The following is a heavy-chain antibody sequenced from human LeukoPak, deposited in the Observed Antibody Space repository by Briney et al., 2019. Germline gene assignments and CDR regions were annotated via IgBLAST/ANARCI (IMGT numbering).Heavy chain of an antibody. V-gene: IGHV1-69*13. CDR3: GRGYYDILTGYWTNDAFDI. CDR2: IIPIFGTA. D-gene: IGHD3-9*01. J-gene: IGHJ3*02. Sequence: SVKVSCKASGGTFSSYAISWVRQAPGQGLEWMGGIIPIFGTANYAQKFQGRVTITADESTSTAYMELSSLRSEDTAVYYCGRGYYDILTGYWTNDAFDIWGQGTMVTVSS. CDR1: GGTFSSYA.